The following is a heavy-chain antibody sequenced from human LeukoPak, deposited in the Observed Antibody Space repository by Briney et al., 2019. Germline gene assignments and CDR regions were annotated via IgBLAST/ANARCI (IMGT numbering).Heavy chain of an antibody. CDR2: IYNGGST. J-gene: IGHJ4*02. D-gene: IGHD6-19*01. Sequence: PSETLSLTCSVSGASISSYYWSWIRQPPGKGLEWIGYIYNGGSTYRNPSLKSRVTISVDMSKNQFSLNLSSVTAADTAVYYCARETMSSGWFDYWGQGTLVTVSS. CDR1: GASISSYY. CDR3: ARETMSSGWFDY. V-gene: IGHV4-59*01.